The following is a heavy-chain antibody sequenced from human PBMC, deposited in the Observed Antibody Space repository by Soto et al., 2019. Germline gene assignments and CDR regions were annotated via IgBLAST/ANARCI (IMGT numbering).Heavy chain of an antibody. CDR3: AKDSGDSVY. CDR2: IRGKANSYAT. J-gene: IGHJ4*02. V-gene: IGHV3-73*02. CDR1: GFTFSGSA. Sequence: EVQLVESGGGLVQPGGSLKLSCAASGFTFSGSAMHWVRQASGKGLEWVGRIRGKANSYATAYAASVKGRFTISRDDSKNTLYLQMNSLRAEDTAVYYCAKDSGDSVYWGQGTLVTVSS. D-gene: IGHD4-17*01.